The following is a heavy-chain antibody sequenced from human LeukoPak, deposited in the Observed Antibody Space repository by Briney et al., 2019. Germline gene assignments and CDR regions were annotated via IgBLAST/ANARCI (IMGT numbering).Heavy chain of an antibody. D-gene: IGHD3-22*01. V-gene: IGHV1-2*02. J-gene: IGHJ4*02. CDR3: ARVHYYDSSGLDC. CDR1: GYTFTGYY. CDR2: INPNSGGT. Sequence: ASVKVSCKASGYTFTGYYMHWVRQAPGQGLEWMGWINPNSGGTNYAQKFQGRVTMTRDTSISTAYMELSRLRSDDTAVYYCARVHYYDSSGLDCWGQGTLVTVSS.